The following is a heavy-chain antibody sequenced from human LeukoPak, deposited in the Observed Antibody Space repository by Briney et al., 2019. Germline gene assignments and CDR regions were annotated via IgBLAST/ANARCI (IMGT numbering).Heavy chain of an antibody. J-gene: IGHJ1*01. D-gene: IGHD6-19*01. V-gene: IGHV1-2*02. Sequence: ASVKVSCKASGYTFTDYYLHWVRQAPGQGLEWMGWIHPNSGGTNYAQKFQGRVAMTRDTSISTAYMELSSLRSDDTAVYYCARLAAVPGWGQGTLVTVSS. CDR3: ARLAAVPG. CDR2: IHPNSGGT. CDR1: GYTFTDYY.